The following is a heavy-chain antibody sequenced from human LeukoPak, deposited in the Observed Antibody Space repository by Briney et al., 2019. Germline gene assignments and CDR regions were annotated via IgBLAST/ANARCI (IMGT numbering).Heavy chain of an antibody. CDR2: IKQDGSEK. V-gene: IGHV3-7*01. CDR3: ARDRYSSSSDYYYYMDV. Sequence: GGSLRLSCAAAGFTFSSYWMSWVRQAPGEGLEWVANIKQDGSEKYYVDSVKGRFTISRDNAKNSLYLQMNSLRAEDTAVYYCARDRYSSSSDYYYYMDVWGKGTTVTVSS. CDR1: GFTFSSYW. D-gene: IGHD6-6*01. J-gene: IGHJ6*03.